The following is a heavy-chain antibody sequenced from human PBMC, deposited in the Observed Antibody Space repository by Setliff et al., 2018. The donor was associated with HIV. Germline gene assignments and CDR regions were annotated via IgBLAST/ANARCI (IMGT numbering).Heavy chain of an antibody. CDR2: ISAYNGNT. J-gene: IGHJ6*02. CDR3: AREIGDYYDSSGYYPPTDYYYGMDV. Sequence: ASVKGSCKASGYTFTSYDISWVRQAPGQGLEWMGWISAYNGNTNYAQKLQGRVTMTTDTSTSTAYMELRSLRSDDTAVYYCAREIGDYYDSSGYYPPTDYYYGMDVWGQGTTVTVSS. D-gene: IGHD3-22*01. V-gene: IGHV1-18*01. CDR1: GYTFTSYD.